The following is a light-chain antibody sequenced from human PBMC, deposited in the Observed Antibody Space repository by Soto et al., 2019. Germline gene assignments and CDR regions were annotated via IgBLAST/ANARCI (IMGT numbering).Light chain of an antibody. Sequence: EIVMTQSPATLSVSPGERVTLSCRASQSVSSNLAWYQQKPGQAPRLLIFAASTRAAGIPARLSASGSGIESTFTISSLLSEDFAVYYCQQYNSWPPPLTFGQGTRLEI. CDR3: QQYNSWPPPLT. CDR2: AAS. J-gene: IGKJ5*01. V-gene: IGKV3-15*01. CDR1: QSVSSN.